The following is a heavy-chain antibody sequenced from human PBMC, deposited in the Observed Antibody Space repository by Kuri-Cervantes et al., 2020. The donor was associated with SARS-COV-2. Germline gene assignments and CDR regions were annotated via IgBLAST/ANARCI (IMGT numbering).Heavy chain of an antibody. V-gene: IGHV4-39*01. CDR3: ARSRAMIVAQAAALDI. CDR2: IYYSGST. D-gene: IGHD3-22*01. Sequence: SETLSLTCTVSGGSISSSSYYWGWIRQPPGKGLEWIGSIYYSGSTYYNPSLKSRVTISVDTSKNQFSLKLSSVTAADTAVYYCARSRAMIVAQAAALDIWGQGTMVTVSS. J-gene: IGHJ3*02. CDR1: GGSISSSSYY.